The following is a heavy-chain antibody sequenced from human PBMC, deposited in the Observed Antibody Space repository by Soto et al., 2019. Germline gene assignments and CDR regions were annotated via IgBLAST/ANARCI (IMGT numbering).Heavy chain of an antibody. Sequence: PSQTLSLTCAISGDSVSSNSAAWNWIRQSPSRGLEWLGRTYYRSKWYNDYAVSVKSRITINPDTSKNQFSLQLNSVTPEDTAVYYCASLRFLEWFGGDTYYYYMDVWGKGTTVTVSS. CDR1: GDSVSSNSAA. J-gene: IGHJ6*03. CDR2: TYYRSKWYN. CDR3: ASLRFLEWFGGDTYYYYMDV. D-gene: IGHD3-3*01. V-gene: IGHV6-1*01.